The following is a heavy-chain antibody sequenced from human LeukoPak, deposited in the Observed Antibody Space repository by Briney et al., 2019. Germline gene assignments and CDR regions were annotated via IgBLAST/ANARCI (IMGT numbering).Heavy chain of an antibody. V-gene: IGHV4-34*01. CDR1: GGSFSGYY. Sequence: PSETLSLTCAVYGGSFSGYYWSWIRQPPGKGLEWIGEINHSGSTNYNPSLKSRVTISVDTSKNQFSLKLSSVTAADTAVYYCASSYRATVTTYYYGMDVWGQGTTVTVSS. CDR2: INHSGST. D-gene: IGHD1/OR15-1a*01. CDR3: ASSYRATVTTYYYGMDV. J-gene: IGHJ6*02.